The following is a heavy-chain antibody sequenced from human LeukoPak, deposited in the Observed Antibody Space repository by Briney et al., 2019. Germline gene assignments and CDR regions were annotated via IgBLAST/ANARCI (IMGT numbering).Heavy chain of an antibody. Sequence: SETLSLTCTVPGGSISSHYWSWIRQPPGKGLEGIGYIYYSGSTNYNPSRKSRVNISVDTSKNHCSLKLSSVTAADTAVYYCARGGLAATPYCYGSGSPQPHAFDIWGQGTMVTVS. D-gene: IGHD3-10*01. J-gene: IGHJ3*02. CDR1: GGSISSHY. CDR3: ARGGLAATPYCYGSGSPQPHAFDI. CDR2: IYYSGST. V-gene: IGHV4-59*11.